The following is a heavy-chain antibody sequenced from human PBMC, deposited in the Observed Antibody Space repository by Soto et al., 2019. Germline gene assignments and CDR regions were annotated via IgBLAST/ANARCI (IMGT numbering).Heavy chain of an antibody. D-gene: IGHD6-13*01. J-gene: IGHJ6*03. CDR3: ARDQEYSSSWPSNYYYYYYMDV. CDR2: ISAYNGNT. CDR1: GYTFTSYG. V-gene: IGHV1-18*01. Sequence: ASVKVSCKASGYTFTSYGISWVRQAPGQGLEWMGWISAYNGNTNYAQKLQGRVTMTTDTSTSTAYMELRSLRSDDTAVYYCARDQEYSSSWPSNYYYYYYMDVWGKGTTVTVSS.